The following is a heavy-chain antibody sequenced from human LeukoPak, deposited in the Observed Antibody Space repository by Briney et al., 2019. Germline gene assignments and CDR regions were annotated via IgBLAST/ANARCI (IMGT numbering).Heavy chain of an antibody. D-gene: IGHD2-2*01. V-gene: IGHV1-2*04. J-gene: IGHJ4*02. CDR3: ARVKYCSSTSCHIFDY. Sequence: ASVKVSCKASGYTFTSYDFNCVRQATGQGLEWMGWMNPNSGGTNYAQKFQGWVTMTRDTSISTAYMELSRLRSDDTAVYYCARVKYCSSTSCHIFDYWGQGTLVTVSS. CDR2: MNPNSGGT. CDR1: GYTFTSYD.